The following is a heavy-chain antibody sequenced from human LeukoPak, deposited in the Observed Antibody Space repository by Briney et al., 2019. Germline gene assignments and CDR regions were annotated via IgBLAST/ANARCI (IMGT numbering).Heavy chain of an antibody. J-gene: IGHJ4*02. V-gene: IGHV3-48*01. D-gene: IGHD6-13*01. CDR1: GFTFSSYS. CDR2: ISSGSSTI. Sequence: PGGSLRLSCAASGFTFSSYSMNWVRQAPGKGLEWVSYISSGSSTIYYADSVKGRFTISRDNSKNTLYLQMNSLRAEDTAVYYCASSAVAAQTRFDYWGQGTLVTVSS. CDR3: ASSAVAAQTRFDY.